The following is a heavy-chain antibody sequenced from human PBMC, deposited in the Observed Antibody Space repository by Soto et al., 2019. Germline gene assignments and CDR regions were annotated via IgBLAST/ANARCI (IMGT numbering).Heavy chain of an antibody. CDR3: AKDPDISGWYQTDLDY. J-gene: IGHJ4*02. CDR2: ISNNGGST. V-gene: IGHV3-23*01. CDR1: GVIFMSFA. D-gene: IGHD6-19*01. Sequence: PGWSLRLSCAASGVIFMSFAMSWVRQAPGKGLEWVSTISNNGGSTYSADSVKGRFTISRDNSKNTLYLQMNSLRAEDTAVYYCAKDPDISGWYQTDLDYWGQGTLVTVSS.